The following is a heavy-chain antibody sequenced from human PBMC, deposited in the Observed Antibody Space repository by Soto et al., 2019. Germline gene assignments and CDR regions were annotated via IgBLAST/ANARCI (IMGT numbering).Heavy chain of an antibody. Sequence: QLQLQESGSGLVKPSQTLSLTCAVSGGSISSGGYSWSWIRQPPGKGLEWIGYIYHSGSTYYNPSLKSRVTISVDRSKNQFSLKLSSVTAADTAVYHCARRRGFPYYYGMDVWGQGTTVTVSS. D-gene: IGHD5-12*01. CDR3: ARRRGFPYYYGMDV. CDR1: GGSISSGGYS. V-gene: IGHV4-30-2*01. J-gene: IGHJ6*02. CDR2: IYHSGST.